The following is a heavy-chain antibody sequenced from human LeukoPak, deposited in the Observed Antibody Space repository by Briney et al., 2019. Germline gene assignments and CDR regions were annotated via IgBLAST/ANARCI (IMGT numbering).Heavy chain of an antibody. V-gene: IGHV3-33*01. CDR3: ARDWYYDSSGYFHY. D-gene: IGHD3-22*01. CDR1: GLTFSRYG. J-gene: IGHJ1*01. CDR2: IWHDGTNQ. Sequence: PGGSLRLSCAASGLTFSRYGMHWVRQAPGKGLEWVAFIWHDGTNQTYADSVKGRFTISRDNAKKMVFVQLNSLRAEDTAVYYCARDWYYDSSGYFHYWGQGTLVTVSS.